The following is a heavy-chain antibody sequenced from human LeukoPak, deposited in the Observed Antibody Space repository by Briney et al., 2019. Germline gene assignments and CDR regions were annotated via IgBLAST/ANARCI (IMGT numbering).Heavy chain of an antibody. V-gene: IGHV1-2*02. CDR1: GYTFTGYY. CDR2: INPNSGGT. Sequence: GASVTVSCKASGYTFTGYYMHWVRQAPGQGLEWMGWINPNSGGTNYAQKFQGRVTMTRDTSISTAYMELSRLRSDDTAVYYCARDPGIAAAGTPDYWGQGTLVTVAS. J-gene: IGHJ4*02. D-gene: IGHD6-13*01. CDR3: ARDPGIAAAGTPDY.